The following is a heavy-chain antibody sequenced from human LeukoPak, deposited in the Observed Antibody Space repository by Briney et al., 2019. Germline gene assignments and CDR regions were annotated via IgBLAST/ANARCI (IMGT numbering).Heavy chain of an antibody. CDR3: ARDITESSSWSPIFYYYGMDV. D-gene: IGHD6-13*01. CDR1: GFTLSSYW. V-gene: IGHV3-7*01. Sequence: GGSLRLSCAASGFTLSSYWMSWVRQAPGRGLEWVANIKQDGSEKYYVDSVKGRFTISRDNAKNSLYLQMNSLRAEDTAVYYCARDITESSSWSPIFYYYGMDVWGQGTTVTVSS. J-gene: IGHJ6*02. CDR2: IKQDGSEK.